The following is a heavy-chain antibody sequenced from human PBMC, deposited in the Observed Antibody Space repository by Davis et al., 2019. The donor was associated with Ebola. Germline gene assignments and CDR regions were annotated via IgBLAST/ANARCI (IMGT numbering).Heavy chain of an antibody. V-gene: IGHV1-3*01. CDR2: INAGNGDT. Sequence: ASVKVSCKASGYTFTSYVIHWVRQAPGQRLEWMGWINAGNGDTKYSQKFQDRVTITRDTSASTAYMELSSLRSEDTAVYYCARSGGSGTRLNWFDPWGQGTLVTVSS. CDR3: ARSGGSGTRLNWFDP. D-gene: IGHD2-15*01. CDR1: GYTFTSYV. J-gene: IGHJ5*02.